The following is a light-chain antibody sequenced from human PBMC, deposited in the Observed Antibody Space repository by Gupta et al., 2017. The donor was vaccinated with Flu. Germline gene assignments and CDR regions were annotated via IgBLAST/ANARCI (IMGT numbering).Light chain of an antibody. CDR2: GTS. Sequence: ETVLTPSPGILSLSPGERATLSCRASQSISASYLAWYQQKPGQAPRLLMYGTSTRATGIPDRFSGSGSGTDFTLTISRLEPEDFAVYYCQHYGRSPFTFGQGTKLEI. J-gene: IGKJ2*01. V-gene: IGKV3-20*01. CDR3: QHYGRSPFT. CDR1: QSISASY.